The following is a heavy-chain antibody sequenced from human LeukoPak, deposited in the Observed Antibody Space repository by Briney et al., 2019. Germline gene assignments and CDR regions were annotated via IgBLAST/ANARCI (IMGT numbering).Heavy chain of an antibody. CDR3: ARDLRLGYYDSSFPDY. Sequence: GGALRLSCAASGFTFSRYGMHWVRQGPGKGLEWVAVILYDGSKKYYADSVKGRFTISRDNSKNTLYLQMNSLRAEDTAVYYCARDLRLGYYDSSFPDYWGQGTLVTVSS. D-gene: IGHD3-22*01. CDR2: ILYDGSKK. J-gene: IGHJ4*02. V-gene: IGHV3-33*01. CDR1: GFTFSRYG.